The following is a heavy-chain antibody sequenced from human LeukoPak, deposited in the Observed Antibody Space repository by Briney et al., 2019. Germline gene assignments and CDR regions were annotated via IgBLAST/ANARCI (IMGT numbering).Heavy chain of an antibody. V-gene: IGHV1-69*13. CDR2: IIPIFGTA. D-gene: IGHD2-2*01. Sequence: SVKVSCKASGYTFTSYYMHWVRQAPGQGLEWMGGIIPIFGTANYAQKFQGRVTITADESTSTAYMELSSLRSEDTAVYYCARYRYCSSTSCSEWFDPWGQGTLVTVSS. CDR3: ARYRYCSSTSCSEWFDP. CDR1: GYTFTSYY. J-gene: IGHJ5*02.